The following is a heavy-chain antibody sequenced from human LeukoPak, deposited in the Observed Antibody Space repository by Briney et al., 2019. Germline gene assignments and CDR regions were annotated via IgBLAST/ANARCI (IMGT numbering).Heavy chain of an antibody. V-gene: IGHV4-4*07. CDR2: IYTSGST. D-gene: IGHD3-22*01. CDR3: AKDFESGNYYDSSGYYYLVFFDY. J-gene: IGHJ4*02. Sequence: PSETLSLTCTVSGGSISSYYWSWIRQPAGKGLEWIGRIYTSGSTNYNPSLKSRVTMSVDTSKNQFSLKLSSVTAADTAVYYCAKDFESGNYYDSSGYYYLVFFDYWGQGTLVTVSS. CDR1: GGSISSYY.